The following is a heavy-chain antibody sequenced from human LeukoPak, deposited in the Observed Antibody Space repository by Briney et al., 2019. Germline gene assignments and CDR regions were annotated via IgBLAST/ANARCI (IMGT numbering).Heavy chain of an antibody. CDR3: ATYGWLVQGFYFDY. CDR1: GYTFTGYH. V-gene: IGHV1-2*02. CDR2: INPNSGDT. Sequence: ASVKVSCKASGYTFTGYHIHWVRQAPGQGLEWMGWINPNSGDTNYAQKFQGRVTMTRDTSISTAYMELNTLRPDDTAVYYCATYGWLVQGFYFDYWGQGTLVTVSS. J-gene: IGHJ4*02. D-gene: IGHD6-19*01.